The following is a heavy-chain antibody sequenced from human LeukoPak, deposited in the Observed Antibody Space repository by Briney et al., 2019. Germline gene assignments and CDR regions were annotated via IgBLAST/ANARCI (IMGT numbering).Heavy chain of an antibody. D-gene: IGHD3-16*02. CDR2: ISAYNGNT. J-gene: IGHJ4*02. Sequence: ASVKVSCKASGYTFTSYGISWGRQAPGQGLEWMGWISAYNGNTNYAQKLQGRVTMTTDTSTSTAYMELRSLRSDDTAVYYCARGDDYVWGSYRSFDYWGQGTLVTVSS. CDR3: ARGDDYVWGSYRSFDY. CDR1: GYTFTSYG. V-gene: IGHV1-18*01.